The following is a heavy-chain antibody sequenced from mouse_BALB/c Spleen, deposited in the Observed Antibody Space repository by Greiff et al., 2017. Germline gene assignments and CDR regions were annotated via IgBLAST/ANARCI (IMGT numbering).Heavy chain of an antibody. D-gene: IGHD2-1*01. CDR3: ARGGNYDAMDY. CDR1: GYSITSGYY. Sequence: EVKVEESGPGLVKPSQSLSLTCSVTGYSITSGYYWNWIRQFPGNKLEWMGYISYDGSNNYNPSLKNRISITRDTSKNQFFLKLNSVTTEDTATYYCARGGNYDAMDYWGQGTSVTVSS. J-gene: IGHJ4*01. CDR2: ISYDGSN. V-gene: IGHV3-6*02.